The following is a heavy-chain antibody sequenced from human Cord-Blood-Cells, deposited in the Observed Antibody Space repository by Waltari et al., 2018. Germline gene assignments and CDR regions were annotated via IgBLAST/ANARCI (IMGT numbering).Heavy chain of an antibody. J-gene: IGHJ3*02. Sequence: EVQLVESGGGLVQPGGSLRLSCAASGFTFSSYSMNWVRQAPGKGLDGVSYISSSSSTIYYADSVKGRFTISRDNAKNSLYLQMNSLRAEDTAVYYCARFPSRRGGAFDIWGQGTMVTVSS. CDR2: ISSSSSTI. V-gene: IGHV3-48*01. D-gene: IGHD3-10*01. CDR1: GFTFSSYS. CDR3: ARFPSRRGGAFDI.